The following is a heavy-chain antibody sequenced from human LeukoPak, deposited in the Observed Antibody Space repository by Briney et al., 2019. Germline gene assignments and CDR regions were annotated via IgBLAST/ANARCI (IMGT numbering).Heavy chain of an antibody. V-gene: IGHV3-7*01. Sequence: PGGSLRLSCAASGFTFTSYWMTWVRQAPGKGLEWVANINQDGGGRYYVDSVKGRFTISRDNAKNSVHLQMNSLRAEDTAVYYCARVSSSSWWALDYWGQGTLVTVSS. CDR3: ARVSSSSWWALDY. CDR1: GFTFTSYW. CDR2: INQDGGGR. J-gene: IGHJ4*02. D-gene: IGHD6-13*01.